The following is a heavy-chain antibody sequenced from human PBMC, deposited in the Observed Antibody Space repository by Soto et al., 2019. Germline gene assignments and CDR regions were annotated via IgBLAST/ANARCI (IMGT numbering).Heavy chain of an antibody. J-gene: IGHJ1*01. V-gene: IGHV3-23*01. Sequence: EVQLLESGGGLVQPGGSLRLSCAASGFTFSSYAMSWVRQAPGKGLEWGSAISGSGGSTYYADSVKGRFTISRDNSKNTLYLQMNSLRAEDTDVYYCAKDMSGGVASYWGQGTLVTVSS. CDR1: GFTFSSYA. CDR2: ISGSGGST. D-gene: IGHD2-8*02. CDR3: AKDMSGGVASY.